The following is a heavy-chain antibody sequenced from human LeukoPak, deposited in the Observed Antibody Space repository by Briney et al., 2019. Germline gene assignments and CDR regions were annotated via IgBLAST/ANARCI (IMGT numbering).Heavy chain of an antibody. Sequence: EASVKVSCKASGYTFTGYYMHWVRQAPGQGLEWMGWINPNSGGTNYAQKFQGRVTMTRDTSISTAYMELSRLRSDDTAVYYCARTYSSGWYFSYWGPGTLVTVSS. D-gene: IGHD6-19*01. V-gene: IGHV1-2*02. CDR2: INPNSGGT. CDR1: GYTFTGYY. CDR3: ARTYSSGWYFSY. J-gene: IGHJ4*02.